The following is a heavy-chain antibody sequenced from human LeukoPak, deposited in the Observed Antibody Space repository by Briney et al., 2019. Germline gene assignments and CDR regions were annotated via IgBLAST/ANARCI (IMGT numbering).Heavy chain of an antibody. J-gene: IGHJ4*02. CDR2: ISYDGSNK. V-gene: IGHV3-30-3*01. CDR3: ARDPDSYDSSGYHFDY. D-gene: IGHD3-22*01. Sequence: GGSLRLSCAASGFTFSSYAMHWVRQAPGKGLEWVAVISYDGSNKYYADSVKGRFTISRDNSKNTLYLQMNSLRAEDTAVYYRARDPDSYDSSGYHFDYWGQETLVTVSS. CDR1: GFTFSSYA.